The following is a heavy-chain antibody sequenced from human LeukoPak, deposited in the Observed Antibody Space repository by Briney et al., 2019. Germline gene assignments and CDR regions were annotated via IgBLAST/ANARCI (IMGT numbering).Heavy chain of an antibody. CDR3: ATAHSSGWYFDY. CDR1: GYTLTELS. V-gene: IGHV1-24*01. J-gene: IGHJ4*02. D-gene: IGHD6-19*01. Sequence: ASVKVSCKVSGYTLTELSMHWVRQAPGKGVGWMGGFDPEDGETMYAQKFQGRVTMTEDTSTDTAYMELSSLRSEDTAVYYCATAHSSGWYFDYWGQGTLVTVSS. CDR2: FDPEDGET.